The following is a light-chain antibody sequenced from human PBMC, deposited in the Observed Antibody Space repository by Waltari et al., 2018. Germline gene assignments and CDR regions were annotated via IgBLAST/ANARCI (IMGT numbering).Light chain of an antibody. V-gene: IGLV2-14*03. Sequence: QSALTQPASVSGSPGQSITISCAGSSSDLGASPFVSWYQQHPDQSPPPILPNVDRPSGVSNRLSGSKSGNTASLTISGLLAEDEADYYCNSYTTTAARVFGGGTKLTVL. CDR2: NV. CDR1: SSDLGASPF. J-gene: IGLJ3*02. CDR3: NSYTTTAARV.